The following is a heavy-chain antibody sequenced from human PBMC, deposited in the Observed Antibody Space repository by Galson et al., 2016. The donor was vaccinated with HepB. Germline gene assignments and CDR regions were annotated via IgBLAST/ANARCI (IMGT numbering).Heavy chain of an antibody. J-gene: IGHJ6*02. CDR1: NGALAGYY. Sequence: ETLSLTCVVYNGALAGYYWSWIRQSPGRGLEWIGEINHVGRTTYNPSLESRVTLSVDTSKNQFPLKLTSLTAADAAVYYCARGILTGGHPRMDVWGQGTTVTVSS. CDR3: ARGILTGGHPRMDV. V-gene: IGHV4-34*01. D-gene: IGHD2-8*02. CDR2: INHVGRT.